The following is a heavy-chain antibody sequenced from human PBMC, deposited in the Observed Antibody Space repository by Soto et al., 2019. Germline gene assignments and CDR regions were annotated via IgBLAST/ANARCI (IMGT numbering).Heavy chain of an antibody. Sequence: QVQLVQSGAEVKKPGASVKVSCKASGYTFTSYGISWVRQAPGQGLEWMGWISAYNANTNYTQKLQGRVTMTTDTSTXXAXMXXRSRRSDDTAVYYCARSPPTYYYGSGNYYYYGMDVWGQGTTVTVSS. J-gene: IGHJ6*02. CDR3: ARSPPTYYYGSGNYYYYGMDV. CDR2: ISAYNANT. CDR1: GYTFTSYG. D-gene: IGHD3-10*01. V-gene: IGHV1-18*01.